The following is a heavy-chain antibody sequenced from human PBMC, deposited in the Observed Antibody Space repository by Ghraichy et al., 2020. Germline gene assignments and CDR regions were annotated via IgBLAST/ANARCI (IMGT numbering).Heavy chain of an antibody. V-gene: IGHV4-39*01. CDR2: IYYSGST. CDR1: GGSISSSSYY. Sequence: SETLSLTCTVSGGSISSSSYYWGWIRQPPGKGLEWIGSIYYSGSTYYNPSLKSRVTISVDTSKNQFSLKLSSVTAADTAVYYCARHPHPSQGDGYNYYFDYWGQGTLVTVSS. J-gene: IGHJ4*02. CDR3: ARHPHPSQGDGYNYYFDY. D-gene: IGHD5-24*01.